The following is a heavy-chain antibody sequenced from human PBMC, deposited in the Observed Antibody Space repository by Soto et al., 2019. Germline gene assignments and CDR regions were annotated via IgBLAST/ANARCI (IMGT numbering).Heavy chain of an antibody. CDR3: ARRSDGGGLFDY. CDR1: GGSISSSSYY. J-gene: IGHJ4*02. CDR2: IYYSGST. V-gene: IGHV4-39*01. Sequence: QLQLQEAGPGLVKPSETLSLTCTVSGGSISSSSYYWGWIRQPPGKGLEWIGSIYYSGSTYYNPSLKSRVTISVDTSKNQFSLKLSSVTAADTAVYYCARRSDGGGLFDYWGQGTLVTVSS. D-gene: IGHD5-12*01.